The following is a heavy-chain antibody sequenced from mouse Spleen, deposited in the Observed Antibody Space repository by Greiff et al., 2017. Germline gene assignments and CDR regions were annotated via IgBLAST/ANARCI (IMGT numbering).Heavy chain of an antibody. CDR1: GYSITSGYY. Sequence: EVQLVESGPGLVKPSQSLSLTCSVTGYSITSGYYWNWIRQFPGNKLEWMGYISYDGSNNYNPSLKNRISITRDTSKNQFFLKLNSVTTEDTATYYCAREAPHYDGPFDYWGQGTTLTVSS. D-gene: IGHD1-2*01. CDR3: AREAPHYDGPFDY. J-gene: IGHJ2*01. V-gene: IGHV3-6*01. CDR2: ISYDGSN.